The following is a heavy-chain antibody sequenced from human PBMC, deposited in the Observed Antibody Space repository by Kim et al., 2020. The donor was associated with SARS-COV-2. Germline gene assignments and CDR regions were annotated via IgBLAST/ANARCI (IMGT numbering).Heavy chain of an antibody. CDR2: INPSGATT. CDR3: ARLALVGGLYV. Sequence: ASVKVSCKASGYSFINYHMHWVRQAPGLGLEWMGIINPSGATTSYAQNFQGRITVNRDTSTSTAYMELRSLTSEDTAVYYCARLALVGGLYVWGQGTTVTVSS. J-gene: IGHJ6*02. CDR1: GYSFINYH. V-gene: IGHV1-46*01. D-gene: IGHD2-8*02.